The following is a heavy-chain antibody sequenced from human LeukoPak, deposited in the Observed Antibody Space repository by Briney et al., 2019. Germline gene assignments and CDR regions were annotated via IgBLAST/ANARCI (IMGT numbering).Heavy chain of an antibody. CDR3: ATIKRGYPFGYFDF. D-gene: IGHD5-18*01. CDR1: GGSFSSHY. CDR2: MSDSVTS. J-gene: IGHJ4*02. V-gene: IGHV4-59*11. Sequence: PSGTLSLTCTVSGGSFSSHYWGWIRQSPGKGLEWIAYMFDSVTSKDNMSDSVTSKDNPSLKSRLTLSADTSKNQLSLRLSYVTAADTAVYYCATIKRGYPFGYFDFWGQGILVTVSS.